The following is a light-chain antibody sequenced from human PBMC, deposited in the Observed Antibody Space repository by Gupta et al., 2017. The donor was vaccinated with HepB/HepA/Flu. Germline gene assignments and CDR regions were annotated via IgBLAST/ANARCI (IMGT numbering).Light chain of an antibody. V-gene: IGKV1-39*01. J-gene: IGKJ2*01. CDR3: QQSYSTLYT. CDR2: AAS. Sequence: DIQMPQSPSSLSASVGDRVTITCRASQSISSYLNWYQQKPGKDPKLLIYAASSLQSGVPSRFSGSGSGTDFTITSSSLQPEDVATYYCQQSYSTLYTFGQGTKLESK. CDR1: QSISSY.